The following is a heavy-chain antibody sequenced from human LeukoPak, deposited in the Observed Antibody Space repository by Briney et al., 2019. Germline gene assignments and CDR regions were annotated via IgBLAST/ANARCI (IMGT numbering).Heavy chain of an antibody. D-gene: IGHD5-24*01. CDR1: GYIFTVYY. Sequence: ASVKVSRKASGYIFTVYYLHWVRRAPGRGLEWMGWINANSGGINYAQKFQGRVTMTRDTSITTAYMEVSGLRSDDTAVYFCARGEIDGPDFDQWGQGTLVTVSS. CDR2: INANSGGI. J-gene: IGHJ4*02. V-gene: IGHV1-2*02. CDR3: ARGEIDGPDFDQ.